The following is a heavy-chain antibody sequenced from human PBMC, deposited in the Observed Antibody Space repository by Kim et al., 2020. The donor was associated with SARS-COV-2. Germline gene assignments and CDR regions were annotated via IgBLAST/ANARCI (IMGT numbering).Heavy chain of an antibody. V-gene: IGHV3-33*06. J-gene: IGHJ4*02. Sequence: GGSLRLSCAASGFTFSSYGLHWVRQAPGKGLEWVAVIWYDGSNKYYADSVKGRFTISRDNPKNTLYLEMNSLRAEDTAVYYCAKDFVGGPVTDYWGQGTLVTVSS. CDR3: AKDFVGGPVTDY. D-gene: IGHD3-10*01. CDR1: GFTFSSYG. CDR2: IWYDGSNK.